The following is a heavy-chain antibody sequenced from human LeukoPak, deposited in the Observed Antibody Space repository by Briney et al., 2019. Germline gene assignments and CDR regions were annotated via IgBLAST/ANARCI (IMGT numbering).Heavy chain of an antibody. Sequence: SVKVSCKASGGTFSSYAISWVRQAPGQGLEWMGGIIPIFGTANYAQKFQGRVTMTTDTSTSTAYMELRSLRSDDTAVYYCAREGSSWYEFGYWGQGTLVTVSS. V-gene: IGHV1-69*05. CDR3: AREGSSWYEFGY. CDR2: IIPIFGTA. J-gene: IGHJ4*02. D-gene: IGHD6-13*01. CDR1: GGTFSSYA.